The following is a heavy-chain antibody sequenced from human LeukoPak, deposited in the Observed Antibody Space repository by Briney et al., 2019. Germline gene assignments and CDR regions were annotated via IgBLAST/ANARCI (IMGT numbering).Heavy chain of an antibody. CDR2: INPNSGGT. CDR3: AREGYSGYDFRISNAIFDY. J-gene: IGHJ4*02. CDR1: GYTFTGYY. V-gene: IGHV1-2*02. D-gene: IGHD5-12*01. Sequence: GASVKVSCKASGYTFTGYYMHWVRQAPGQGLEWMGWINPNSGGTNYAQKFQGRVTMTRDTSISTAYMELSRLRSDDPAVYYCAREGYSGYDFRISNAIFDYWGQGTLVTVSS.